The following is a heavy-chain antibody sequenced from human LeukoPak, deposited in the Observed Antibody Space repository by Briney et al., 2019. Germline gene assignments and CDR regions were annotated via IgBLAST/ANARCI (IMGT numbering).Heavy chain of an antibody. CDR2: ISYDGSNK. Sequence: SGGSLRLSCVASGFTFSSYGMHWVRQAPGKGLEWVAVISYDGSNKYYADSVKGRFTISRDNSKNTLYLQMNSLRAEDTAVYYCAKDLAQGFDPWGQGTLVTVSS. J-gene: IGHJ5*02. CDR1: GFTFSSYG. CDR3: AKDLAQGFDP. V-gene: IGHV3-30*18.